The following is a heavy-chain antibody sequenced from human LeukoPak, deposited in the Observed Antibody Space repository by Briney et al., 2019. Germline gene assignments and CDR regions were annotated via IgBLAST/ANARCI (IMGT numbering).Heavy chain of an antibody. CDR2: INHSGST. D-gene: IGHD6-13*01. CDR3: ARRKDSSSGYALRRGGWFDP. CDR1: GGSFSGYY. J-gene: IGHJ5*02. Sequence: SETLSLTCAVYGGSFSGYYWSWIRQPPGKGLEWIGEINHSGSTNYNPSLKSRVTISVDTSKNQFSLKLSSVTAADTAVYYCARRKDSSSGYALRRGGWFDPWGQGTLVTVSS. V-gene: IGHV4-34*01.